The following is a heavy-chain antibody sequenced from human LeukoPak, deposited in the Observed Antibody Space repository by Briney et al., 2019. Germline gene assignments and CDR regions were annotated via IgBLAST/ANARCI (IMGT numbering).Heavy chain of an antibody. CDR2: IYYSGST. Sequence: PSETLSLTCTVSGGSISSYYWSWIRQPPGKGLEWIGYIYYSGSTYYNPYLKSRVTISVDTSKNQFSLKLSSVTAADTAVYYCSATVTTNDAFDIWGQGTMVTVSS. CDR1: GGSISSYY. V-gene: IGHV4-59*06. J-gene: IGHJ3*02. CDR3: SATVTTNDAFDI. D-gene: IGHD4-17*01.